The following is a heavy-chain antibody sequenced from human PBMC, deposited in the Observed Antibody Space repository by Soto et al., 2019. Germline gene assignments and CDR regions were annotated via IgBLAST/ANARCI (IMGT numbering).Heavy chain of an antibody. CDR3: AGDRTVIRFYSSIFDYYGLDV. CDR1: GYTFTGHY. CDR2: INPKSGGT. D-gene: IGHD3-3*01. V-gene: IGHV1-2*04. Sequence: ASVKVACKAAGYTFTGHYMHWVRQAPGQGLEWLGWINPKSGGTDYAQKFQGWVTMTRDASITTVYMELSRLRSDDTAVYFCAGDRTVIRFYSSIFDYYGLDVWGQGTKVTV. J-gene: IGHJ6*02.